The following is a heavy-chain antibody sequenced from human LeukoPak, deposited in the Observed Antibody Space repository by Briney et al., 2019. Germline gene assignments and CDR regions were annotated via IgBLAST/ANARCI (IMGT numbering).Heavy chain of an antibody. D-gene: IGHD5-12*01. Sequence: ASVKVSCKASGYTFTSYGIRWVRQAPGQGLEWMGWISAYNGNTNYAQKLQGRVTMTTDTSTSAAYMELRSLRSDDTAVYYCARDEGYRRPADYWGQGTLVTVSS. V-gene: IGHV1-18*01. CDR1: GYTFTSYG. CDR3: ARDEGYRRPADY. J-gene: IGHJ4*02. CDR2: ISAYNGNT.